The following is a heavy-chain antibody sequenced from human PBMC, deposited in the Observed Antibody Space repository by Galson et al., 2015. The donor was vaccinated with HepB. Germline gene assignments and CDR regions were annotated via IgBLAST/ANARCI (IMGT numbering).Heavy chain of an antibody. CDR3: ARREGTIFGVVDLDPPPFDY. D-gene: IGHD3-3*01. CDR1: GGSISSSSYY. V-gene: IGHV4-39*01. CDR2: IYYSGST. J-gene: IGHJ4*02. Sequence: SETLSLTCTVSGGSISSSSYYWGWIRQPPGKGLEWIGSIYYSGSTYYNPSLKSRVTISVDTSKNQFSLKLSSVTAADTAVYYCARREGTIFGVVDLDPPPFDYWGQGTLVTVSS.